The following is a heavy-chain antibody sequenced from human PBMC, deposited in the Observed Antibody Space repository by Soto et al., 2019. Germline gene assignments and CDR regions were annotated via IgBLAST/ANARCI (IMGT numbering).Heavy chain of an antibody. D-gene: IGHD6-6*01. Sequence: GGSLRLSXAASGFTFSNAWMSWVRQAPGKGLEWVGRIKSKTDGGTTDYAAPVKGRFTISRDDSKNTLYLQMNSLKTEDTAVYYCTTDSSSRYYGMDVWGQGTTVTVSS. CDR1: GFTFSNAW. CDR2: IKSKTDGGTT. CDR3: TTDSSSRYYGMDV. V-gene: IGHV3-15*01. J-gene: IGHJ6*02.